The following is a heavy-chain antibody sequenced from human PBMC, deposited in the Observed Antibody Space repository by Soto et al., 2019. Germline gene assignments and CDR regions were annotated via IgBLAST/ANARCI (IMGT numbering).Heavy chain of an antibody. V-gene: IGHV3-48*01. CDR1: GFTFSSYS. CDR3: ARGPAAAGTKGTEYFQH. CDR2: ISSSSSTI. D-gene: IGHD6-13*01. J-gene: IGHJ1*01. Sequence: GGSLRLSCAASGFTFSSYSMNWVRQAPGKGLEWVSYISSSSSTIYYADSVKGRFTISRDNAKNSLYLQMNSLRSEDTAVYYCARGPAAAGTKGTEYFQHWGQGTLVTVSS.